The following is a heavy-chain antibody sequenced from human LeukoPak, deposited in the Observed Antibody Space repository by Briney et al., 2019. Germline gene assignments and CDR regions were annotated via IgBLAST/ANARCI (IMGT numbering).Heavy chain of an antibody. J-gene: IGHJ4*02. D-gene: IGHD4-17*01. CDR1: GGSISSYH. Sequence: SETLSLTCTVSGGSISSYHWSWIRQPPGKGLEWIGYIYYSGSTNYNPSLKSRVTISVDTSKNQFSLKLSSVTAAGTAVYYCARHQGRLRPYYFDYWGQGTLVTVSS. CDR3: ARHQGRLRPYYFDY. V-gene: IGHV4-59*08. CDR2: IYYSGST.